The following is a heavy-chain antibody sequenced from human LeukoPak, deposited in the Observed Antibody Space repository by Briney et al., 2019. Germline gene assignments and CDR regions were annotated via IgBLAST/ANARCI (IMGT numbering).Heavy chain of an antibody. V-gene: IGHV1-8*03. CDR3: HSSGWYDAFDI. CDR2: MNPNSGNT. J-gene: IGHJ3*02. CDR1: GYTFTSYD. D-gene: IGHD6-19*01. Sequence: GASVKVSCKASGYTFTSYDINWVRQATGQGLEWMGWMNPNSGNTGYAQKFQGRVTITRNTSISTAYMELSSLRSEDTAVYYCHSSGWYDAFDIWGQGTMVTVSS.